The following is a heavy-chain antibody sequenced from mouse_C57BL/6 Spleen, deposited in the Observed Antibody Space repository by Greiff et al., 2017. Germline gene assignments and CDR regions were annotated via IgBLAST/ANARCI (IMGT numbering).Heavy chain of an antibody. D-gene: IGHD2-14*01. V-gene: IGHV1-15*01. CDR2: IDPETGGT. CDR1: GYTFTDYE. J-gene: IGHJ2*01. Sequence: QVQLQQPGAELVRPGASVTLSCKASGYTFTDYEMHWVKQTPVHGLEWIGAIDPETGGTAYNQKFKGKAILTADKSSSTAYMELRSLTSEDSADYYCTRGGTTYYFDYWGQGTTLTVAS. CDR3: TRGGTTYYFDY.